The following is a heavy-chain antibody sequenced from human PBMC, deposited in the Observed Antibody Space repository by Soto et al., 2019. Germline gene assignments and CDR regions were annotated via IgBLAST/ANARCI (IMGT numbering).Heavy chain of an antibody. D-gene: IGHD3-10*01. Sequence: QVQLVQSGAEVKKPGSSVKVSCKASGGTFSSYAISWVRQAPGQGLEWMGGIIPIFGTANYEQKFQGRVTSTADESTSTAYMELSSLRSEDTAVYYCARDLRGVTDPRFDPWGQGTLVTVSS. V-gene: IGHV1-69*01. CDR2: IIPIFGTA. CDR1: GGTFSSYA. J-gene: IGHJ5*02. CDR3: ARDLRGVTDPRFDP.